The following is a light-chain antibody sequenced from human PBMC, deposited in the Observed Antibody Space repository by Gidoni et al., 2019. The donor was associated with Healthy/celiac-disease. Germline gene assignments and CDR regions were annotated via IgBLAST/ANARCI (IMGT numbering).Light chain of an antibody. CDR3: QQSYSTPYT. CDR1: QSISSY. CDR2: AAS. J-gene: IGKJ2*01. V-gene: IGKV1-39*01. Sequence: DIQMTQSPSSLSASVGDRVTITCRASQSISSYLNWYQQKPGKAPTLLIYAASSFQSGVPSRFSGSGSWTDFTLTISSLQPEDFATYYCQQSYSTPYTFGQGTKLEIK.